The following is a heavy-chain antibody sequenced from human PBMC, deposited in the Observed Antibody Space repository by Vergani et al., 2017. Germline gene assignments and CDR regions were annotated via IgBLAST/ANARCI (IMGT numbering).Heavy chain of an antibody. CDR2: IYTSGRT. Sequence: QVQLQESGPGLVKPSHTLSLTCTVSGRSISSGSFYWSWIRQPAGKGLEWIGRIYTSGRTNYNPSLKSRVTMSVDTSKKPFSPKLSPVTAADAGVSYCGRGGEGRNGYNLFDYWGQGTLVTVSS. CDR3: GRGGEGRNGYNLFDY. D-gene: IGHD5-24*01. CDR1: GRSISSGSFY. V-gene: IGHV4-61*02. J-gene: IGHJ4*02.